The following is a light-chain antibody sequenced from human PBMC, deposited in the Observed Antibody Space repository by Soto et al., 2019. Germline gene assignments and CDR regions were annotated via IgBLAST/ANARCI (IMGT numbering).Light chain of an antibody. J-gene: IGLJ2*01. CDR1: SSNIGSNY. CDR3: SAWDDRLRGVV. CDR2: RNN. Sequence: QSVLTQPPSASGTPGQRVTISCSGSSSNIGSNYVFWYQHLPGTAPKLLIYRNNQRPSGVPDRFSGSKSGTSASLAISGLRSEDDKDYYCSAWDDRLRGVVFGGGTKLTVL. V-gene: IGLV1-47*01.